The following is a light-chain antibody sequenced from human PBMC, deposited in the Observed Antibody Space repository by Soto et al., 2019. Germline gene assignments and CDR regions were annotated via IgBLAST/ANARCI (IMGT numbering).Light chain of an antibody. V-gene: IGKV1-5*03. CDR3: QHYNSYSEA. CDR1: QTISSW. CDR2: KAS. Sequence: DIQMTQSPSTLSGSVGERVSITSRASQTISSWLAWYQQKPGKAPKLLIYKASTLKSGVPSRSSGSGSGTEFTLTISSLQSDDFATYYCQHYNSYSEAFGQGTKVDIK. J-gene: IGKJ1*01.